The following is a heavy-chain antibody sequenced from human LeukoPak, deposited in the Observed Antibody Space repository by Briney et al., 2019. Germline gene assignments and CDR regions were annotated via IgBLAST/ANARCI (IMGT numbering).Heavy chain of an antibody. Sequence: WGSLRLSCGASGSTASGFTCIHHGMGWVLQAPGKGLEWGAIVWHNGSKKFYSDSVKGRFTISRDNSKNTLYLNMNNLRAEDSALDYCAKQGHSGEYYFDDWGQGTLVTVSS. CDR2: VWHNGSKK. V-gene: IGHV3-33*06. D-gene: IGHD4-17*01. J-gene: IGHJ4*02. CDR3: AKQGHSGEYYFDD. CDR1: GSTASGFTCIHHG.